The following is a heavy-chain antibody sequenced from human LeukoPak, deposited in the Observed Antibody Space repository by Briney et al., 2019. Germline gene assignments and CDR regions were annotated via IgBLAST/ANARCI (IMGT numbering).Heavy chain of an antibody. Sequence: NPSQTLSLTCTVSGGSINSGGYYWSWIRQHPGKGLEWIGYIFYSGSTYYNPSLKSRVSISVDTSKNQFSLELTSMTAADTAIYYCARGALRSELGYWGQGTLVTVSS. D-gene: IGHD4-17*01. CDR2: IFYSGST. CDR1: GGSINSGGYY. V-gene: IGHV4-31*03. J-gene: IGHJ4*02. CDR3: ARGALRSELGY.